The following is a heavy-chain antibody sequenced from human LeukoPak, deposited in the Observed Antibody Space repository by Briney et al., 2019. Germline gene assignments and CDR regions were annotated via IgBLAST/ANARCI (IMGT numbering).Heavy chain of an antibody. CDR1: GGSISSSTYY. CDR2: IYYSGST. J-gene: IGHJ4*02. Sequence: SETLSLTCTVSGGSISSSTYYWGWIRQPLGKGLEWIGSIYYSGSTYYNPSLKSRVTISVDTSKNQFSLKLSSVTAADTAVYYCASTGIAVAGRVDYWGQGTLVTVSS. V-gene: IGHV4-39*07. D-gene: IGHD6-19*01. CDR3: ASTGIAVAGRVDY.